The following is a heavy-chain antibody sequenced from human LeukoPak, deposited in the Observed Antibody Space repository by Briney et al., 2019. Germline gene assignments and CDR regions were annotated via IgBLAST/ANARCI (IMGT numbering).Heavy chain of an antibody. CDR3: ATTNCSGGSCYSDY. Sequence: ASVKVSRKVSGYTLTELSMHWVRQAPGKGLEWMGGFDPEDGETIYAQKFQGRVTMTEDTSKDTAYMELSSLRSEDTAVYYCATTNCSGGSCYSDYWGQGTLVTVSS. J-gene: IGHJ4*02. V-gene: IGHV1-24*01. CDR1: GYTLTELS. CDR2: FDPEDGET. D-gene: IGHD2-15*01.